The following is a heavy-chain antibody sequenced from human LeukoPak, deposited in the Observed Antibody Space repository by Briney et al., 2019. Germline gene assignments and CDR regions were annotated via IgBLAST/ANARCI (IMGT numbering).Heavy chain of an antibody. J-gene: IGHJ6*03. CDR3: ARGYCSGGSCYSSRYYYYYYYMDV. CDR1: GYTFTGYY. Sequence: ASVKVSCKASGYTFTGYYIHWVRQAPGQGLGWMGWINPNSGGTNSAQKFQGRVTMTRDTSISTAYMELSRLRSDDTAVYYCARGYCSGGSCYSSRYYYYYYYMDVWGKGTTVTVSS. V-gene: IGHV1-2*02. CDR2: INPNSGGT. D-gene: IGHD2-15*01.